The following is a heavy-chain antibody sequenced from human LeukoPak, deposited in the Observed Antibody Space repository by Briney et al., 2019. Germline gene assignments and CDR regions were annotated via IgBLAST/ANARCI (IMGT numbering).Heavy chain of an antibody. CDR2: IKQDGSEK. J-gene: IGHJ4*02. D-gene: IGHD3-22*01. CDR3: ARVMVYDSSGYYSTFFDY. CDR1: GFTFSSYW. Sequence: GGSLRLSCAASGFTFSSYWMSRVRQAPGKGLEWVANIKQDGSEKYYVDSVKGRFTISRDNAKNSLYLQMNSLRAEDTAVYYCARVMVYDSSGYYSTFFDYWGQGTLVTVSS. V-gene: IGHV3-7*01.